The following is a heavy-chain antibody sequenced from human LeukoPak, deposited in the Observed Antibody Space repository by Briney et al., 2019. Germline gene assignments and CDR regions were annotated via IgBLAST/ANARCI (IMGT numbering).Heavy chain of an antibody. Sequence: PGRSLRLSCAASGFTFSSYAMHWVRQAPGKGLEWVAVISYDGSNKYYADSVKGRFTISRDNSKNTLYLQMNSLRAEDTAVYYCAKVLGVERGYSGYDSPLVGYYYYYYMDVWGKGTTVTISS. CDR1: GFTFSSYA. V-gene: IGHV3-30*04. D-gene: IGHD5-12*01. J-gene: IGHJ6*03. CDR2: ISYDGSNK. CDR3: AKVLGVERGYSGYDSPLVGYYYYYYMDV.